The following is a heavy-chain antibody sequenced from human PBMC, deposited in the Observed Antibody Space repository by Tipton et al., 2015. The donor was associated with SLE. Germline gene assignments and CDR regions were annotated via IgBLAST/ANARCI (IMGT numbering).Heavy chain of an antibody. D-gene: IGHD3-10*01. CDR1: GFSIASGYF. CDR2: ISHTGNI. J-gene: IGHJ1*01. CDR3: ASLLDGEYFQH. Sequence: LRLSCAVSGFSIASGYFWGWIRQSPEKGLEWIGSISHTGNIYYNPSLKSRVSMSIDTSRNEVFLRLSSVTAADTAVYYCASLLDGEYFQHWGQGTLVTVSS. V-gene: IGHV4-38-2*01.